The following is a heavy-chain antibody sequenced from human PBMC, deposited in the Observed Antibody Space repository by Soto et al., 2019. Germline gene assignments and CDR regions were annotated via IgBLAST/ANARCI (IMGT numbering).Heavy chain of an antibody. CDR1: EGTCNSYA. J-gene: IGHJ5*02. CDR3: ASGAIRWYSYLFDP. CDR2: IIPYSHTL. D-gene: IGHD2-15*01. V-gene: IGHV1-69*01. Sequence: QAQVVQSGAEVRKPGSSVKLSCKASEGTCNSYAIAWVRQAPGQGLEWMGAIIPYSHTLNYPQKFPDRVTITSVDPTNTGHMELSTLRSDGAAVYSCASGAIRWYSYLFDPWAQGTVVTVSS.